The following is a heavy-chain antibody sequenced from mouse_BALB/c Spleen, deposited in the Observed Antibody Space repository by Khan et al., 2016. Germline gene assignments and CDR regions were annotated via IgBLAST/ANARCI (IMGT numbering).Heavy chain of an antibody. CDR2: ISSGGST. V-gene: IGHV5-6-5*01. CDR1: GFTFSSYA. D-gene: IGHD2-4*01. J-gene: IGHJ4*01. CDR3: ARLITTAYAMDS. Sequence: EVELVESGGGLVKPGGSLKLSCAASGFTFSSYAMSWVRQTPEKRLEGVASISSGGSTYYPDSVKGRVTIPRDNARNILYLQMSSLRSEDTAMYYCARLITTAYAMDSWGQGTSVTVSS.